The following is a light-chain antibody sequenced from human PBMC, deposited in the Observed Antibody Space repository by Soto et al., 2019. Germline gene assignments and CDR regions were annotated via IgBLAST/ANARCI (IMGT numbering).Light chain of an antibody. J-gene: IGKJ4*01. CDR1: QSISSW. CDR2: DAS. Sequence: DIQMTQSPSTLSASVGDRVTITCRASQSISSWLAWYQQKPGKAPKLLIYDASSLESGVQSRFKGSGSGTEFTLTISSLQPDDFATYYCQQYNSYLTFGGGTKVEIK. CDR3: QQYNSYLT. V-gene: IGKV1-5*01.